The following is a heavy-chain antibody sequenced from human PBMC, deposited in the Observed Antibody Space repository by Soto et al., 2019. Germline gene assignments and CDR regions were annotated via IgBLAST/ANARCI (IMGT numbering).Heavy chain of an antibody. CDR2: IYPSDSQT. D-gene: IGHD4-17*01. CDR1: GYSFSNYW. CDR3: ARHGFYGDYSSNYFDP. J-gene: IGHJ5*02. Sequence: PGESLKISCKGSGYSFSNYWIAWVRQMPGKGLEYMGIIYPSDSQTRYGPSFQGQVTISAGKSISTAYLQWSSLKASDTAIYYCARHGFYGDYSSNYFDPWGQGTLVTVSS. V-gene: IGHV5-51*01.